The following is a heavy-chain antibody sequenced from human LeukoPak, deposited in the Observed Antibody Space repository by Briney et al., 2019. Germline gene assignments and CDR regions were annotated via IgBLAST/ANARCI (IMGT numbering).Heavy chain of an antibody. V-gene: IGHV4-39*07. CDR2: IYYSGST. CDR3: ARYRRGDYYFDY. Sequence: PSETLSLTCTVSGGSISSSSYYWGWIRQPPGKGLEWIGSIYYSGSTYYNPSLKSRVTISVDTSKNQFSLKLSSVTAADTAVYYCARYRRGDYYFDYWGQGTLVTVSS. D-gene: IGHD2-21*02. J-gene: IGHJ4*02. CDR1: GGSISSSSYY.